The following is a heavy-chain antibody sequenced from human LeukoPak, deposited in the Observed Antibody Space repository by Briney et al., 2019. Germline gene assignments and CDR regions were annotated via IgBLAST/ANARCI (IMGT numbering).Heavy chain of an antibody. CDR3: AKRGAEVGTTVAPGDY. D-gene: IGHD1-26*01. CDR2: ISGNGYP. J-gene: IGHJ4*02. Sequence: GGSLRLSCAASGFTLSSYAMNWVRQAPGKGLEWVSAISGNGYPYYADSVKGRFTISRDNSKNTLYLQMNSLRAEDTAVYYCAKRGAEVGTTVAPGDYWDQGTLLTVSS. CDR1: GFTLSSYA. V-gene: IGHV3-23*01.